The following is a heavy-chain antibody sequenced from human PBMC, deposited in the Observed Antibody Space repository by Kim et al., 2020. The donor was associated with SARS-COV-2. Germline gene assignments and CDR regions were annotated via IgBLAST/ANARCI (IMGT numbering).Heavy chain of an antibody. CDR2: GGST. J-gene: IGHJ4*02. D-gene: IGHD3-10*01. V-gene: IGHV3-23*01. Sequence: GGSTYYADSVKGRFTISRDNSKNTLYLQMNSLRAEDTAVYYCAKGGELFYWGQGTLVTVSS. CDR3: AKGGELFY.